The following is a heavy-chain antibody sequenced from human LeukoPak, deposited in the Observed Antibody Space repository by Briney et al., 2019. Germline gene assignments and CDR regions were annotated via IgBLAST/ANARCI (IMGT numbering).Heavy chain of an antibody. CDR1: GGSISSGDYY. CDR2: IYYSGST. Sequence: SQTLSLTCTVSGGSISSGDYYWSWIRQPPGKGLDWIGYIYYSGSTYYNPSLKSRVTISVDTSKNQFSLKLSSVTAADTAVYYCARGHSIVATDYWGQGTLVTVSS. J-gene: IGHJ4*02. CDR3: ARGHSIVATDY. V-gene: IGHV4-30-4*01. D-gene: IGHD5-12*01.